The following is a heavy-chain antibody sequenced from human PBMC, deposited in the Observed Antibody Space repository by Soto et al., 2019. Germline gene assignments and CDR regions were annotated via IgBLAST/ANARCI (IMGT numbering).Heavy chain of an antibody. CDR2: IYYDGST. CDR1: GGSINSNNYY. J-gene: IGHJ4*02. CDR3: AKVVVAATRHTDFDS. Sequence: PSETLSLTCTVSGGSINSNNYYWAWIRQPPGKGLAWIASIYYDGSTYYNPSLKSRVSISVDTSKNHFSLELSSATAADTAVYYCAKVVVAATRHTDFDSWGQGTLVTVSS. D-gene: IGHD2-15*01. V-gene: IGHV4-39*02.